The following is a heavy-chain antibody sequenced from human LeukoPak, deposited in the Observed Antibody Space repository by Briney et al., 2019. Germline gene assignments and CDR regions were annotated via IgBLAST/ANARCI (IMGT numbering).Heavy chain of an antibody. J-gene: IGHJ4*02. Sequence: GGSLRLSCAASGLTVNNNYMNWVRQAPGKGLEWVSALYIGGNTYYADSVRGRFTISRDNPKNTLYLQMNSLRAEDTAIYYCMTAAGYNFGQYWGQGTLVTVSS. CDR1: GLTVNNNY. CDR3: MTAAGYNFGQY. D-gene: IGHD5-18*01. V-gene: IGHV3-53*01. CDR2: LYIGGNT.